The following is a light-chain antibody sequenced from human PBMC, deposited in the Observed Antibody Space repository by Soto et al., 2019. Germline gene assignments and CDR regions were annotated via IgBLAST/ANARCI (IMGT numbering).Light chain of an antibody. V-gene: IGLV2-14*01. CDR2: DVS. CDR3: SSYSGSSTYV. J-gene: IGLJ1*01. Sequence: QSALTQPASVSGAPGQSITIACTGTINDVGGYNYVSWCQQHPGKAPKLMIYDVSNRPSGVSNRFSGSKSGNTASLTISGLQPEDEADYYCSSYSGSSTYVFGTGTKVTVL. CDR1: INDVGGYNY.